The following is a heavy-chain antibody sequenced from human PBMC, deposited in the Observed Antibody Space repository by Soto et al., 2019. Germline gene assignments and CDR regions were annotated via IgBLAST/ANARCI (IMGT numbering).Heavy chain of an antibody. CDR2: ISYDGSNK. CDR3: AREGLLAAAGCFDY. J-gene: IGHJ4*02. D-gene: IGHD6-13*01. Sequence: PGGSLRLSCAASGFTFSSYAMHWVRQAPGKGLEWVAVISYDGSNKYYADSVKGRFTISRDNSKNTLYLQMNSLRAEDTAVYYCAREGLLAAAGCFDYWGQGTLVTVSS. V-gene: IGHV3-30-3*01. CDR1: GFTFSSYA.